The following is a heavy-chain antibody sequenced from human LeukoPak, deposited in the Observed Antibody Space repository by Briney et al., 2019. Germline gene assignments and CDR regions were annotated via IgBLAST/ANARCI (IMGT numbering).Heavy chain of an antibody. J-gene: IGHJ4*02. CDR2: IIPIFGTA. CDR3: AKSPKQWLGYFDY. Sequence: EASVKVSCKASGGTFSSYAISWVRQAPGQGLEWMGGIIPIFGTANYAQKFQGRVTITADESTSTAYMELSSLRSEDTAVYYCAKSPKQWLGYFDYWGQGTLVTVSS. CDR1: GGTFSSYA. D-gene: IGHD6-19*01. V-gene: IGHV1-69*13.